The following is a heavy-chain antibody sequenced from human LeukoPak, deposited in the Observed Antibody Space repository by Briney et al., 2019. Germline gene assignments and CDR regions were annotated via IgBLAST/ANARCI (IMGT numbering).Heavy chain of an antibody. J-gene: IGHJ4*02. CDR3: ARVWSSSWSKEAPYYFDY. V-gene: IGHV4-59*01. D-gene: IGHD6-13*01. Sequence: SETLSLTCTVSGGSISSYYWSWIRQPPGKGLEWVGSIYYSGSTTYNPSRKSRVTISVDTSKNQFSLTLSSVTAADTAVYYCARVWSSSWSKEAPYYFDYWGQGTLVTVSS. CDR1: GGSISSYY. CDR2: IYYSGST.